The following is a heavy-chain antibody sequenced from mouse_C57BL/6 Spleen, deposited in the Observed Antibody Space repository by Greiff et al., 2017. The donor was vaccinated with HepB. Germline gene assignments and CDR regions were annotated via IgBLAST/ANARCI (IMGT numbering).Heavy chain of an antibody. J-gene: IGHJ1*03. Sequence: EVQLQQSGAELVKPGASAKLSCTASGFNFKDYYRPGVKQRTEQGLEWIGRIDPEDGETKYAPKFQGKATITADTSSNTAYRQLSSLTSEDTAVYYCARSDYGSRDWYFDVWGTGTTVTVSS. CDR1: GFNFKDYY. V-gene: IGHV14-2*01. D-gene: IGHD1-1*01. CDR2: IDPEDGET. CDR3: ARSDYGSRDWYFDV.